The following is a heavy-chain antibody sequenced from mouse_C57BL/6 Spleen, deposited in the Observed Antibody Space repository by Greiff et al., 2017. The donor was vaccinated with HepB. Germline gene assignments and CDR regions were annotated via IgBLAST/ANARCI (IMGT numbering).Heavy chain of an antibody. CDR3: TISRQLRSWFAY. Sequence: QVQLQQSGAELVRPGASVTLSCKASGYTFPDYEMHWLKQTPVHGLEWIGAIDPETGGTAYNQKFKGKAILTADKSSSTAYMELRSLTSEDSAVYYCTISRQLRSWFAYWGQGTLVTVSA. CDR1: GYTFPDYE. V-gene: IGHV1-15*01. J-gene: IGHJ3*01. D-gene: IGHD3-2*02. CDR2: IDPETGGT.